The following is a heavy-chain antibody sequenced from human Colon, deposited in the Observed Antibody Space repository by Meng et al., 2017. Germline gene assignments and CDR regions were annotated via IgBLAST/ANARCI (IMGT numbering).Heavy chain of an antibody. Sequence: VHVGRAGAEGKRPEAPRKVSCKGSGDTFSGYYRHWVRQTPGQGLEWMGRINTKTGKPTYAHGHTGRFVIALDTSVSTAYLQISSLKAEDTAVYYCARDSEAADYWGQGTLVTVSS. V-gene: IGHV7-4-1*02. J-gene: IGHJ4*02. CDR3: ARDSEAADY. CDR1: GDTFSGYY. D-gene: IGHD6-25*01. CDR2: INTKTGKP.